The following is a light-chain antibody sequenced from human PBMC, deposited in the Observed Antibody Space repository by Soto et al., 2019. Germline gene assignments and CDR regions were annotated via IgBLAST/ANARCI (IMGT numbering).Light chain of an antibody. V-gene: IGKV3-20*01. J-gene: IGKJ2*02. CDR3: QQYVAPPPCT. CDR1: QSVTNSY. CDR2: AAS. Sequence: EIVLTQSPGTLSLSPGERATLSCRASQSVTNSYLAWYQQKPGQAPRLLIYAASSRATGIPDRFAGSVSGTYFTLTISRLEPDDFAVDYCQQYVAPPPCTFGQGTRLEIK.